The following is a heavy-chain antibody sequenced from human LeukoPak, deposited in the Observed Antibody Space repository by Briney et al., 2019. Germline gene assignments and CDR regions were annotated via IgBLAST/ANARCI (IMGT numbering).Heavy chain of an antibody. CDR2: ISWNSGSI. CDR3: AKDTHRDYYYGMDV. CDR1: GFTFDDYA. J-gene: IGHJ6*02. Sequence: GRSLRLSCAASGFTFDDYAMHWVRQAPGKGLEWVSGISWNSGSIGYADSVKGRFTISRDNAKNSLYLQMNSLRAEDTALYYCAKDTHRDYYYGMDVWGQGTTVTVSS. V-gene: IGHV3-9*01.